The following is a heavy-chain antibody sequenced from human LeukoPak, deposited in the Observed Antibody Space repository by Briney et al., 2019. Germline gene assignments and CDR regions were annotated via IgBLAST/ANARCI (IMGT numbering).Heavy chain of an antibody. J-gene: IGHJ4*02. D-gene: IGHD6-13*01. Sequence: GASVKVSCKASGYTFTSYGISWVRQAPGQGLEWMGWISAYNGNTNYAQKLQGRVTMTTDTSTSTAYMELRSLRSDDTAVYYSARVKKARGIAAAGTGDYWGQGTLVTVSS. V-gene: IGHV1-18*01. CDR2: ISAYNGNT. CDR1: GYTFTSYG. CDR3: ARVKKARGIAAAGTGDY.